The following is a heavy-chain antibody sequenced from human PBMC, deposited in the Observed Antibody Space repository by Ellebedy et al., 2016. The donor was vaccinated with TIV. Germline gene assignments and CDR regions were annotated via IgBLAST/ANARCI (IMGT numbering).Heavy chain of an antibody. CDR3: ARAFQYSSGWAFDY. CDR2: INHSGHT. D-gene: IGHD6-19*01. Sequence: MPSETLSLTCAVHGGSLSSDYWSWIRQSPEKGLEWIGEINHSGHTSYNPSLKRRVSISVDTPKKQFSLKLSSVTAADTAVYYCARAFQYSSGWAFDYWGQGTLVTVSS. V-gene: IGHV4-34*01. CDR1: GGSLSSDY. J-gene: IGHJ4*02.